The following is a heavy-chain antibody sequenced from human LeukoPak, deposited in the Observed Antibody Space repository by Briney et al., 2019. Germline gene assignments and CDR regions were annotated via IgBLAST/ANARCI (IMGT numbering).Heavy chain of an antibody. CDR3: VRDLMGSGSTTAYLHH. Sequence: GGSLRLSCAASGFTFSDYSMNWVRQAPGKGLEWVSSISRSSRHVYYAGSVKGRFTISRDNAKNSLYLQMNSLRAEDMAVYFCVRDLMGSGSTTAYLHHWGPGTLVTVSS. J-gene: IGHJ1*01. CDR2: ISRSSRHV. D-gene: IGHD1-1*01. V-gene: IGHV3-21*01. CDR1: GFTFSDYS.